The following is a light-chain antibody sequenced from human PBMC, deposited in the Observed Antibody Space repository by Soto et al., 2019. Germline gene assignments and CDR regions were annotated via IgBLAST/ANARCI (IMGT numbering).Light chain of an antibody. CDR3: SSYISSSTRV. CDR1: SSDVGIYNY. V-gene: IGLV2-14*01. J-gene: IGLJ3*02. CDR2: EVS. Sequence: QSALTQPASVSGSPGQSITISCTGTSSDVGIYNYVSWYQQHPGKAPKLMISEVSNRPSGVSNRFSGSKSGNTASLTISGLQAEDEADYYCSSYISSSTRVFGGGTKLTVL.